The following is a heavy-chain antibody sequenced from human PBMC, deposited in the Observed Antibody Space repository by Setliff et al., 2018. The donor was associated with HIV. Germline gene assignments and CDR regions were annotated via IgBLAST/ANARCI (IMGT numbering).Heavy chain of an antibody. CDR3: ARSPRIGVAGEFEY. V-gene: IGHV4-4*09. J-gene: IGHJ4*02. Sequence: PSETLSLTCTVSGCSISSYYWSWIRQPPGKGLELIGYIYTSGSVNYNPSLSSRVTISVDTSKNQFSLKVNSVTAADTAVYYCARSPRIGVAGEFEYWGQGTLVTVSS. D-gene: IGHD6-19*01. CDR1: GCSISSYY. CDR2: IYTSGSV.